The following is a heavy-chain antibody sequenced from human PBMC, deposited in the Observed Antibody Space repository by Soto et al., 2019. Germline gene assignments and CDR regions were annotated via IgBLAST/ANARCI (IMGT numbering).Heavy chain of an antibody. Sequence: QVQLQESGPGLVKPSETLSLTCTISGGPMNNYYCSWFRQPRGQGLEWIGYMGYNGFTRYNPSLRSRVAISLDTAKNQVSLNLSSVTAAAPALYYCTRQGFGELHGLVDVWGQGITVTVSS. D-gene: IGHD3-10*01. CDR2: MGYNGFT. V-gene: IGHV4-59*08. CDR1: GGPMNNYY. J-gene: IGHJ6*02. CDR3: TRQGFGELHGLVDV.